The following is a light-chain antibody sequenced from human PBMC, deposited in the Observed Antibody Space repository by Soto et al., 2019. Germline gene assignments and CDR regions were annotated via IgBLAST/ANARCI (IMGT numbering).Light chain of an antibody. CDR3: QQRSNWPRT. CDR2: DAS. CDR1: QSVSSSY. Sequence: EIVLTQSPGTLSLSPGERATLSCRASQSVSSSYLAWYQQKPGQAPGLLIYDASNRATGIPARFSGSGSGTDFTLTISSLEPEDFAVYYCQQRSNWPRTFGGGTKVDNK. V-gene: IGKV3-11*01. J-gene: IGKJ4*01.